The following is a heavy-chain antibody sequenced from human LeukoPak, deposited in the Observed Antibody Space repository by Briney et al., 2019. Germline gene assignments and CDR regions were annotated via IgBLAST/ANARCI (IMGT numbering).Heavy chain of an antibody. CDR2: ISSSGSTM. D-gene: IGHD2-2*01. V-gene: IGHV3-48*03. CDR3: ARRYCSSTSCTLDY. J-gene: IGHJ4*02. Sequence: PGGSLRLSCAASGFTFNSYEMNWVRQAPGKRLEWVSYISSSGSTMYYADSVRGRLTISRENAKNLLYLEVNSLRAEDTAVYYCARRYCSSTSCTLDYWGQGTLVIVSS. CDR1: GFTFNSYE.